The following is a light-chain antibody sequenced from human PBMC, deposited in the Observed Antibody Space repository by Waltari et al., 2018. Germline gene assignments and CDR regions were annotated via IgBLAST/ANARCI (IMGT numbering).Light chain of an antibody. CDR2: KDS. V-gene: IGLV3-25*03. Sequence: SYELTQPPSVSVSPGQTARITCSADAWPKQSAYWYQQKPGQAPMLVIYKDSERPSGIPERFSGSSSGTTVTLTISGVQAEDEADYYCQSTDSSGTFVLFGGGTKLTVL. J-gene: IGLJ2*01. CDR3: QSTDSSGTFVL. CDR1: AWPKQS.